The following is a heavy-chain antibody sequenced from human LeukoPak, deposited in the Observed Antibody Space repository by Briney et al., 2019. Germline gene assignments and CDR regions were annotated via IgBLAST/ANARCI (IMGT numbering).Heavy chain of an antibody. Sequence: GGSLRLSCVASGFTFSSYEMNWVRQAPGKGLERISYISASGTGTHYADSVKGRFTVSRDNAKNSVYLQVNIPRAEDTAVYYCAREEYYHLNTGSHDAFDLWGQGTMVTVSS. CDR3: AREEYYHLNTGSHDAFDL. CDR1: GFTFSSYE. J-gene: IGHJ3*01. V-gene: IGHV3-48*03. D-gene: IGHD2-2*01. CDR2: ISASGTGT.